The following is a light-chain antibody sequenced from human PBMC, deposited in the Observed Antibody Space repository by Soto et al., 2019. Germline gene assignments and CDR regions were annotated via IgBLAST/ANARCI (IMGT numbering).Light chain of an antibody. CDR2: KAS. CDR1: RSISSW. Sequence: DIQMTQSPSTLSASVGDRVTITCRASRSISSWLAWYQQKPGKAPNLLIYKASSLESGVPSRFSGSGSGTEFTLTISSLQPDDFATYYCQQYKGYSGTFGQGTKV. CDR3: QQYKGYSGT. V-gene: IGKV1-5*03. J-gene: IGKJ1*01.